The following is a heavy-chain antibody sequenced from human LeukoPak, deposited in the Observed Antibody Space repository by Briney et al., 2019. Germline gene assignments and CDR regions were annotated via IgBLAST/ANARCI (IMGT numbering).Heavy chain of an antibody. J-gene: IGHJ4*02. D-gene: IGHD2-15*01. CDR3: GRDCSMDH. Sequence: PGRSLRLSCAASGFTFSSYTMHWVRQAPGKGLECVAVVSYDGSNEYYADSVKGRFTISRDNSKNTLYLQMNSLRTEDTAVYYCGRDCSMDHWGQGTLVTVSS. CDR1: GFTFSSYT. V-gene: IGHV3-30-3*01. CDR2: VSYDGSNE.